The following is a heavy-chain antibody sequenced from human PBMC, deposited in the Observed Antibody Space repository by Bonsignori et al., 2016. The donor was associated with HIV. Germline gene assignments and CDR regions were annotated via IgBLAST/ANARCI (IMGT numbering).Heavy chain of an antibody. J-gene: IGHJ5*02. D-gene: IGHD3-9*01. V-gene: IGHV4-30-4*01. CDR2: IYYSGST. CDR3: AGTYYDILRIWFDP. Sequence: RQAPGKGLEWIGYIYYSGSTYYNPSLKSRVTISVDTSKNQFSLKLSSVTAADTAVYYCAGTYYDILRIWFDPWGQGTLVTVSS.